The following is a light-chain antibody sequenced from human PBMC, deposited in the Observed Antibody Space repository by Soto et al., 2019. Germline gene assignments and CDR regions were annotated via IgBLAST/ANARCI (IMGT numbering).Light chain of an antibody. V-gene: IGKV3-15*01. J-gene: IGKJ2*01. CDR1: QSVSSN. Sequence: EIVMTQSPATLSVSPGERATLSCRASQSVSSNLAWYQQKPGQAPRILIYGASTRATGIPARFSGSGSGIEFTITISSLQSEDFAVYYCQQYNNWPPYTFGQGTKLESK. CDR3: QQYNNWPPYT. CDR2: GAS.